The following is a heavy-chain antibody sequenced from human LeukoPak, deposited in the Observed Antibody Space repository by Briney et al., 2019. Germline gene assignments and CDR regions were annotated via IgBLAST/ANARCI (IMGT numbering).Heavy chain of an antibody. CDR2: ISSSSSTI. CDR1: GFTFGSYI. J-gene: IGHJ4*02. V-gene: IGHV3-48*04. CDR3: ARDLTRSFDY. Sequence: GGSLRLACAASGFTFGSYIMNWVRQAPGKGLEWVSYISSSSSTIYYADSVKGRFTISRDNAKNSLYLQMNSLRAEDTAVYYCARDLTRSFDYWGQGTLVTVSS.